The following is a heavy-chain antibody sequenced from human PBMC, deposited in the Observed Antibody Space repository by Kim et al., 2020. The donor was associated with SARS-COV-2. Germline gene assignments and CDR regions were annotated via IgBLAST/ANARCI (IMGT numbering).Heavy chain of an antibody. CDR3: ARDQGGYFDWFYDY. J-gene: IGHJ4*02. Sequence: SETLSLTCTVSGYSISSGYYWGWIRQPPGKGLEWIGSIYHSGSTYYNPSLKSRVTISVDTSKNQFSLKLSSVTAADTAVYYCARDQGGYFDWFYDYWGQGTLVTVSS. D-gene: IGHD3-9*01. V-gene: IGHV4-38-2*02. CDR2: IYHSGST. CDR1: GYSISSGYY.